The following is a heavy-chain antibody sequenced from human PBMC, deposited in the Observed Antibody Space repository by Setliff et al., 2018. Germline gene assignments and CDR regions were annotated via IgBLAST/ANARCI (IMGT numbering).Heavy chain of an antibody. V-gene: IGHV1-3*01. CDR3: ARDTYIGDFWSGYYIQGRFDP. J-gene: IGHJ5*02. D-gene: IGHD3-3*01. CDR2: INAGNGNT. CDR1: GYTFTNYA. Sequence: ASVKVSCKASGYTFTNYAIHWVRQAPGQRLEWMGWINAGNGNTKYSQKFQGRVTITRDTSASTAYMELSSLRSEDTAVCYCARDTYIGDFWSGYYIQGRFDPWGQGTLVTVSS.